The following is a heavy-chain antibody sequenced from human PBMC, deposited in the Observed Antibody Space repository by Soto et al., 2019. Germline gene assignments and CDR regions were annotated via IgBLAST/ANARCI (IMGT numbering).Heavy chain of an antibody. V-gene: IGHV1-8*01. D-gene: IGHD2-8*01. J-gene: IGHJ4*02. CDR1: GYTLPRYD. CDR2: MNPNSGNT. Sequence: GSVKGSCKASGYTLPRYDINWVRQAPGQGPEWMGWMNPNSGNTGYAQKFQGRVTMTRNTSISTAYMELSSLRSEDTAVYYCAKEGDCTNGVCYERGFDYWGQGTLVTVSS. CDR3: AKEGDCTNGVCYERGFDY.